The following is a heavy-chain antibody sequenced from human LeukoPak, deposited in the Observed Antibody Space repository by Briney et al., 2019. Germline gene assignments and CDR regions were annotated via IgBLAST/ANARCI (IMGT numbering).Heavy chain of an antibody. J-gene: IGHJ6*03. D-gene: IGHD3-10*01. CDR3: AGITMVRGTYPNYMDV. CDR1: GGPISNSNYF. Sequence: SETLSLTCSVSGGPISNSNYFWGWIRQPPGKGLEWIGTVYYTGSTYYNPSLKSRVTISVDTSKNQFSLKLSSVTAADTAMYYCAGITMVRGTYPNYMDVWGKGTTVTISS. CDR2: VYYTGST. V-gene: IGHV4-39*07.